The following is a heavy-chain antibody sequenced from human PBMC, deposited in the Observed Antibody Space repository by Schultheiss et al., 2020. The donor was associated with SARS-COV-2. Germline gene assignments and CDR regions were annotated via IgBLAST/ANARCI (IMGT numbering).Heavy chain of an antibody. J-gene: IGHJ5*02. V-gene: IGHV3-48*03. CDR3: ASIPSRPYYGSGSYMVRFDP. D-gene: IGHD3-10*01. CDR2: ISSSGSTI. Sequence: GGSLRLSCAASGFTFSSYEMNWVRQAPGKGLEWVSYISSSGSTIYYADSVKGRFTISRDNAKNSLYLQMNSLRAEDTAVYYCASIPSRPYYGSGSYMVRFDPWGQGTLVTVSS. CDR1: GFTFSSYE.